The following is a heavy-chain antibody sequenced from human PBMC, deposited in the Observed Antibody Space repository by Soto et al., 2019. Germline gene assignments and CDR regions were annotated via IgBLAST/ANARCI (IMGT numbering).Heavy chain of an antibody. CDR1: GYTFTNYD. V-gene: IGHV1-8*02. CDR2: MTPISGDT. D-gene: IGHD1-20*01. CDR3: ARNLYNTESFDH. Sequence: QVQLVQSGAEVKKPGASVKVSCKASGYTFTNYDINWVRQATGQGLEWVGWMTPISGDTGYAQNFQGRVTMTRDTPRSTAYLEPTSLTSEDTAVYYCARNLYNTESFDHWGQGTLVTVSS. J-gene: IGHJ4*02.